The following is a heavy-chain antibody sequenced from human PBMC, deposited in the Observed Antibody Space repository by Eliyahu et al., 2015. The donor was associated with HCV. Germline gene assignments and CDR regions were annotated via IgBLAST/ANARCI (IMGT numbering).Heavy chain of an antibody. J-gene: IGHJ4*02. D-gene: IGHD6-19*01. Sequence: EVQLVESGGGLVKPGGSLRLSCAASGXTFXSYXMNWVRQAPGKGLEWVSSISSSSSYIYYADSVKGRFTISRDNAKNSLYLQMNSLRAEDTAVYYCARSPSIAVAVDVGYTIDYWGQGTLVTVSS. CDR3: ARSPSIAVAVDVGYTIDY. V-gene: IGHV3-21*01. CDR2: ISSSSSYI. CDR1: GXTFXSYX.